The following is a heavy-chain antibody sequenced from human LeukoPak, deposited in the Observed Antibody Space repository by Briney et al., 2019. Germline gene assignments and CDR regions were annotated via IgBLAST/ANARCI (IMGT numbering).Heavy chain of an antibody. J-gene: IGHJ3*01. CDR1: GFTFSNYW. V-gene: IGHV3-7*01. CDR2: IKKDGSEK. Sequence: QPGGSLRLSCAASGFTFSNYWTSWVRQAPGKGLEWVANIKKDGSEKDYVDSVKGRFTISRDNAKNSLYLHMNSLRAEDTAVYYCARDGGYCSGSSCFGDAFDVWGQGTRVTVSS. D-gene: IGHD2-15*01. CDR3: ARDGGYCSGSSCFGDAFDV.